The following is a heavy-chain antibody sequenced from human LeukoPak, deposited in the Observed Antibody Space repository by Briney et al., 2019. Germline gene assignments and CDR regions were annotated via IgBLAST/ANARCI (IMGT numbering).Heavy chain of an antibody. Sequence: GRSLRLSCAASGFTFSSYGMHWVRQAPGKGLEWVAVISYDGSNKYYADSVKGRFTISRDNSKNTLYLQMNSLRAEDTAVYYCAKGGGYSYVPVYFDYWGQGTLVTVSS. CDR2: ISYDGSNK. J-gene: IGHJ4*02. D-gene: IGHD5-18*01. V-gene: IGHV3-30*18. CDR3: AKGGGYSYVPVYFDY. CDR1: GFTFSSYG.